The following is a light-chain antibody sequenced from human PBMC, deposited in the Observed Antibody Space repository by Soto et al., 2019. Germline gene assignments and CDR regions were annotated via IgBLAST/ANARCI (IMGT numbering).Light chain of an antibody. Sequence: EIVMTPSPATLSLPPGGRGTLSCRASQSVSIDLALYQQTPGQAPRPLIYGASTRATGIPARFSGSGAGTQFTLTISRQQSDDFAVYYWQRHYNWPITFGQGTRLEN. CDR2: GAS. V-gene: IGKV3-15*01. CDR1: QSVSID. J-gene: IGKJ5*01. CDR3: QRHYNWPIT.